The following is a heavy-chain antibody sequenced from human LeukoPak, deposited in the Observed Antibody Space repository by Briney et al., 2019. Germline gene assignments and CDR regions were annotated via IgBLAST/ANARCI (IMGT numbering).Heavy chain of an antibody. V-gene: IGHV4-39*02. CDR3: ARDRRALAGPSFDY. CDR1: GGSISSRSDY. CDR2: LDSSGST. Sequence: SETLSLTCTVSGGSISSRSDYWGWIRQTPGKGLEWIGNLDSSGSTYYNPSLKSRVTISVGTSKNQFSLNLRSVTAADTAVYYCARDRRALAGPSFDYWGQGTLVTVSS. D-gene: IGHD6-19*01. J-gene: IGHJ4*02.